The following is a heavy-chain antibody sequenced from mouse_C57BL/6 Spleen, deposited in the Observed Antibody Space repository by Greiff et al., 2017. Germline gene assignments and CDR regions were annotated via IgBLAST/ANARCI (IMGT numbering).Heavy chain of an antibody. V-gene: IGHV1-69*01. CDR1: GYTFTSYW. D-gene: IGHD2-4*01. Sequence: VQLQQPGAELVMPGASVKLSCKASGYTFTSYWMHWVKQRPGQGLEWIGEIDPSDSYTNYNQKFKGKSTLTVDKSSSTAYMQLSSLTSEDSAVYYCARPGYDYTWFAYWGQGTLVTVSA. CDR3: ARPGYDYTWFAY. CDR2: IDPSDSYT. J-gene: IGHJ3*01.